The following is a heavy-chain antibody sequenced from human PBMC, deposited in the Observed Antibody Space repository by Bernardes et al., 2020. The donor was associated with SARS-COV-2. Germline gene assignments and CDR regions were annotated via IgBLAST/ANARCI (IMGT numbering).Heavy chain of an antibody. CDR2: ISSSSSTI. V-gene: IGHV3-48*01. D-gene: IGHD1-1*01. CDR3: ARVDNWNYYYGMDV. J-gene: IGHJ6*02. CDR1: GFTFSSYS. Sequence: GGSLRLSCAASGFTFSSYSMNWVRQAPGKGLEWVSYISSSSSTIYYADSVKGRFTISRDNAKNSLYLQMNSLRAEDTAVYYCARVDNWNYYYGMDVWGQGTTVTVSS.